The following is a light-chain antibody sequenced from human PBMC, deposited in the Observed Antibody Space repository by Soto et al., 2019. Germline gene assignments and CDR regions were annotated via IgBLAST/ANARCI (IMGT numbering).Light chain of an antibody. CDR2: EAL. J-gene: IGKJ4*01. Sequence: ETVLTQSPATLSFSPGERATLSCRASRSISTYLAWYQQKPGQAPRLLIYEALNRATGIPARFSGSGSGTDFTLTISSLEPEDFAVYYCQQRSNWPLTFGGGTKVDIK. CDR3: QQRSNWPLT. V-gene: IGKV3-11*01. CDR1: RSISTY.